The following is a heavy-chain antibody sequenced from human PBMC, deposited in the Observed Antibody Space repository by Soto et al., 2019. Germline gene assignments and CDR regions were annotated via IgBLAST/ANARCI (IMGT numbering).Heavy chain of an antibody. V-gene: IGHV3-23*01. CDR3: AKDRSGYSGSYVGVDY. CDR2: ISGSGGST. CDR1: GFTFSSYA. Sequence: EVQLLESGGGLVQPGGSLRLSCAASGFTFSSYAMSWVRQAPGKGLEWVSAISGSGGSTYYADSVKGRFTISRDNSKNTLYLQMNSLRAEDTAVYYCAKDRSGYSGSYVGVDYWGQGTLVTVSS. J-gene: IGHJ4*02. D-gene: IGHD1-26*01.